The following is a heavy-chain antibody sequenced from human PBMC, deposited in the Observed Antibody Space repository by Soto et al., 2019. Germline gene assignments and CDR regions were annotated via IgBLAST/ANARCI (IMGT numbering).Heavy chain of an antibody. Sequence: ASETLSLTCAVYGGSFSGYYWSWIRQPPGKGLEWIGEINHSGSTNYNPSLKSRVTISVDTSKNQFSLKLSSVTAADTAVYYCARGPDIVVVPAPFDPWGQGTLVTVSS. J-gene: IGHJ5*02. V-gene: IGHV4-34*01. CDR2: INHSGST. CDR1: GGSFSGYY. D-gene: IGHD2-2*01. CDR3: ARGPDIVVVPAPFDP.